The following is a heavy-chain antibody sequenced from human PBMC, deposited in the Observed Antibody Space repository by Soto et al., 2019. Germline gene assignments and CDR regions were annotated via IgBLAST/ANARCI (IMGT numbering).Heavy chain of an antibody. CDR3: AIFRLCSGSTGDPSFGLDM. Sequence: QAQLVQSGPEVKKPGASVKVSCKASGYTFSTHGLSWVRQAPGQGLEWMGWITPSNGNTNYAPNLLGRLSKTTHTSAKTGYEEVRNLTSDAPGVYNCAIFRLCSGSTGDPSFGLDMWGQGKVVTVSS. V-gene: IGHV1-18*01. CDR2: ITPSNGNT. CDR1: GYTFSTHG. D-gene: IGHD2-15*01. J-gene: IGHJ3*02.